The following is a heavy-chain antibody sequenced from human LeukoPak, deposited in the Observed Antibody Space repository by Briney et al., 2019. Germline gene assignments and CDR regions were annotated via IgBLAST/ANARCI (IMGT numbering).Heavy chain of an antibody. CDR2: INPNSGGT. J-gene: IGHJ5*02. Sequence: ASVKVSCKASGYTFTGYYMHWVRQVPGQGLECMGWINPNSGGTNYAQKFQGRVTMTRDTSISTAYMELSRLRSDDTAVYYCARGPELYDFWFSWFHPWGQGTLVTVSS. D-gene: IGHD3-3*01. V-gene: IGHV1-2*02. CDR3: ARGPELYDFWFSWFHP. CDR1: GYTFTGYY.